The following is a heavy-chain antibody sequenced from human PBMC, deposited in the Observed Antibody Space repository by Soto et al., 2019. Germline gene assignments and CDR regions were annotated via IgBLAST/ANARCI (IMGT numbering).Heavy chain of an antibody. J-gene: IGHJ4*02. V-gene: IGHV5-51*01. Sequence: PGESLKISCQTSGYTFTNYWVAWVRQVPGKGLEWVGSIYPGDSDAKYSPSAQGQVTISVDTSINTAFLQWSRLQASDSAIYFCASQGGIHRYYEFWGPGTLVPGSS. D-gene: IGHD3-16*01. CDR3: ASQGGIHRYYEF. CDR2: IYPGDSDA. CDR1: GYTFTNYW.